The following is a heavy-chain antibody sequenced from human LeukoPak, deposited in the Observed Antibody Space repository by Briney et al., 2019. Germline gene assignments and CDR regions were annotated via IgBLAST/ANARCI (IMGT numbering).Heavy chain of an antibody. J-gene: IGHJ4*02. CDR3: ARDLDSGNYFFAY. V-gene: IGHV3-48*04. CDR2: ISGNGGTT. Sequence: GGSLRLSCAASGFCFGSYGLSWVRQAPGKGLQWVSYISGNGGTTYYADSVEGRFTISRDNAKNSLYLQMSSLRAEDTAVYYCARDLDSGNYFFAYWGQGTPVTVSS. CDR1: GFCFGSYG. D-gene: IGHD3-22*01.